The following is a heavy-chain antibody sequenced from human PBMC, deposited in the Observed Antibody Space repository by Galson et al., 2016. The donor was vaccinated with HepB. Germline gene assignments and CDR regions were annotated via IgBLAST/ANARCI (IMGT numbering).Heavy chain of an antibody. CDR1: GFAFSNSA. Sequence: SLRLSCAASGFAFSNSAMGWIRPVPGKGLVWVSTISPGRPNTHYADSVLSRFTISRDDAKDTVFLHMYSLRDEDTAVYYCAVWLQAHFDHWGQGTFVAVSS. CDR3: AVWLQAHFDH. J-gene: IGHJ4*02. CDR2: ISPGRPNT. D-gene: IGHD5-24*01. V-gene: IGHV3-23*01.